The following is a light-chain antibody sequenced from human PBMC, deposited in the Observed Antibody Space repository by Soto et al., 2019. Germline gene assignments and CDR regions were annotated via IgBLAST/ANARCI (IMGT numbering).Light chain of an antibody. J-gene: IGKJ2*03. CDR2: GAS. V-gene: IGKV3-15*01. CDR3: QQGFSTPQS. CDR1: QSVSSN. Sequence: EIVMTQSPATLSVSPGERATLSCRASQSVSSNLAWYQQKPGQAPRLLIYGASTRATGIPARFSGSGSGTEFTLTISSLQSEDFATYYCQQGFSTPQSFGQGTKLMIK.